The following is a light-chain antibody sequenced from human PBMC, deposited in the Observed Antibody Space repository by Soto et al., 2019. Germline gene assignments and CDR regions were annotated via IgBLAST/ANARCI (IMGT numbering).Light chain of an antibody. Sequence: QSALTQPASVSGSPGQSITISCTGTSSDVGNYKYVSWYQQHPGKAPKLMIYEVSNRPSGVSNRFSGSKSGNTASLTISGLQAEDEIDDDGFSYTSSGPYVFG. V-gene: IGLV2-14*01. CDR1: SSDVGNYKY. CDR3: FSYTSSGPYV. CDR2: EVS. J-gene: IGLJ1*01.